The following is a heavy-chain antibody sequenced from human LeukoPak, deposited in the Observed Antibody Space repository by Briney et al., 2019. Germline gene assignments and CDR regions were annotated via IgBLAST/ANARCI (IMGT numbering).Heavy chain of an antibody. D-gene: IGHD3-10*01. CDR3: ARERYYYGSGSAEGWFDP. CDR2: ISYDGSNK. J-gene: IGHJ5*02. V-gene: IGHV3-30*03. CDR1: GFTFSSYG. Sequence: PGGSLRLSCAASGFTFSSYGMHWVRQAPGKGLEWVAVISYDGSNKYFSESVKGRFTIFRDNSKNTLYLQMNSLRAEDTAVYYCARERYYYGSGSAEGWFDPWGQGTLVTVSS.